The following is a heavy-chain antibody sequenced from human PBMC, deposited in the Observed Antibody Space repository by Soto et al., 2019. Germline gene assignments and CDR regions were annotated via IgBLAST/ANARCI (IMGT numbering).Heavy chain of an antibody. CDR2: INPNSGGT. Sequence: ASVKVSCKASGYTFTGYYMHWVRQAPGQGLEWMGWINPNSGGTNYAQKFQGWVTMTRDTSISTAYMELSRLRSDDTAVYYCARDPMNTAVVPRYYYYGMDVWGQGTMVTVSS. J-gene: IGHJ6*02. CDR1: GYTFTGYY. D-gene: IGHD5-18*01. CDR3: ARDPMNTAVVPRYYYYGMDV. V-gene: IGHV1-2*04.